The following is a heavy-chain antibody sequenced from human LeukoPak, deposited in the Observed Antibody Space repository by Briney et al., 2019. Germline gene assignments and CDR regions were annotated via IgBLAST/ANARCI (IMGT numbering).Heavy chain of an antibody. V-gene: IGHV3-7*05. J-gene: IGHJ4*02. CDR3: ATSRTLDY. Sequence: GGSLRLSCAASGFNVNNAWMTWVRQAPGKGLEWVANIKQDGNEKYYVDSVKGRFTISRDNAKSSLYLQMNSLRAEDTAVYYCATSRTLDYWGQGTLVTVSS. CDR2: IKQDGNEK. CDR1: GFNVNNAW.